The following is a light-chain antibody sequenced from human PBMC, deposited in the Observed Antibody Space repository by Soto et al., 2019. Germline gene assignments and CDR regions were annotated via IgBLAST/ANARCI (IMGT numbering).Light chain of an antibody. Sequence: EIVLTQSPGTLSLSPGERATLSCRASQSVSTSYLAWYQQKPGQSPRLLIYGTSSRTTGIPDKFSGSGSGTDFTLTISGLYHEDGAVYYWQQYGSSRTFGQGTKVEIK. V-gene: IGKV3-20*01. CDR2: GTS. CDR1: QSVSTSY. J-gene: IGKJ1*01. CDR3: QQYGSSRT.